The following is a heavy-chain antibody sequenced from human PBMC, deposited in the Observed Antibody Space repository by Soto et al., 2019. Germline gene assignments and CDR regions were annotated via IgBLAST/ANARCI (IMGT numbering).Heavy chain of an antibody. D-gene: IGHD6-19*01. J-gene: IGHJ4*02. CDR3: ARLHGYSSGWYDY. CDR1: GYTFSSNG. Sequence: QVQLVQSRAEVKKPGASVKVSCKASGYTFSSNGVSWVRQAPGQGLEWMGWISTFNGNAHYAQKFQDRVTITTDTSTNTAYMELTSLSSDDTAVYYCARLHGYSSGWYDYWGQGTLVTVSS. CDR2: ISTFNGNA. V-gene: IGHV1-18*04.